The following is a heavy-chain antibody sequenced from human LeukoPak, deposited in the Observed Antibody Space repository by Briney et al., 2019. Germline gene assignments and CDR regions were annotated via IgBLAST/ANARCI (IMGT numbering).Heavy chain of an antibody. J-gene: IGHJ4*02. D-gene: IGHD5-18*01. CDR2: IYYSGST. CDR3: ASFPGYSYGYY. Sequence: SETLSLTCTVSGGSISSYYWSWIRQPPGKGLEWIGYIYYSGSTNCNPSLKSRVTISVDTSKNQFSLRLSSVTAADTAVYYCASFPGYSYGYYWGQGTLVTVSS. CDR1: GGSISSYY. V-gene: IGHV4-59*01.